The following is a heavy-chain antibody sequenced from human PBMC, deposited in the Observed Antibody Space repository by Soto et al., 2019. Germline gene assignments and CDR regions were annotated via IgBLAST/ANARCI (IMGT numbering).Heavy chain of an antibody. J-gene: IGHJ4*02. CDR2: ISYDGTST. D-gene: IGHD3-16*01. V-gene: IGHV3-30*18. Sequence: QVQLVESGGGVVQPGRSLRLSCAASGFTFSSYGMHWVRQAPGKGLEWVAVISYDGTSTDFADSVKGRFTISRDNSKNTLYLEMNSLRAEDTAVYYCAKDLGGGWIPDDFDHWGQGTLVTVSS. CDR3: AKDLGGGWIPDDFDH. CDR1: GFTFSSYG.